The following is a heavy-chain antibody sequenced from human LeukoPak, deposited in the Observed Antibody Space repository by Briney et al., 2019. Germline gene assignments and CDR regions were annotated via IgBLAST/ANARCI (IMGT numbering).Heavy chain of an antibody. D-gene: IGHD2-21*01. J-gene: IGHJ6*03. V-gene: IGHV3-30-3*01. CDR2: ISYDGSNK. CDR1: GFTFSSYV. CDR3: ARLAHIVVVIAHMDV. Sequence: HPGRFLRLSCAASGFTFSSYVMHWVRQAPGKGLEWVAVISYDGSNKYYADSVKGRFTISGDNSKNTLYLQMNSLRAEDTAVYYCARLAHIVVVIAHMDVWGKGTTDTVSS.